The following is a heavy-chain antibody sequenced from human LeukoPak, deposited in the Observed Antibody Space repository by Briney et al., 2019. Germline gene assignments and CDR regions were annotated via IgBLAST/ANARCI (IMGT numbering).Heavy chain of an antibody. CDR1: GGSFSGYY. V-gene: IGHV4-34*01. Sequence: PSETLSLTCAVYGGSFSGYYWSWVRQPPGKGLEWIGGINHSGSTNYNPSLKSRVTISVDTSKNQFSLKLGSVTAADTAVYYCARDRPRVYYYDSSGYYENWFDPWGQGTLVTVSS. J-gene: IGHJ5*02. CDR2: INHSGST. CDR3: ARDRPRVYYYDSSGYYENWFDP. D-gene: IGHD3-22*01.